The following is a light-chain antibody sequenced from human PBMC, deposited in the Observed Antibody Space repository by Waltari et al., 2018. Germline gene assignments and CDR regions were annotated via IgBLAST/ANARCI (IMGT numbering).Light chain of an antibody. Sequence: QSALTQPASVSGSPGQSITISCSGTKRDIGTYDLFSWYQPHPGKAPKVIIYQDNKRPSGVSNRFSGSKSGNTASLTVSGLQAEDEADYYCCAYAGSYTYVFGGGTKVTV. CDR1: KRDIGTYDL. CDR3: CAYAGSYTYV. V-gene: IGLV2-23*01. CDR2: QDN. J-gene: IGLJ1*01.